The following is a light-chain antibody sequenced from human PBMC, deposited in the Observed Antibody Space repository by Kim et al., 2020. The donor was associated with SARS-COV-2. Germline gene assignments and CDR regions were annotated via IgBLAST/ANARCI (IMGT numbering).Light chain of an antibody. J-gene: IGKJ1*01. Sequence: DIQMTQSPSTLSASVGDRVTVTCRASQSISGWLAWYQQKPGKAPKLLIYRASSLESGVPLRFSGSGSGTDFALTIASLQPDDFATYYCQHYDSYPLTFGQGTKVDIK. CDR1: QSISGW. CDR2: RAS. V-gene: IGKV1-5*03. CDR3: QHYDSYPLT.